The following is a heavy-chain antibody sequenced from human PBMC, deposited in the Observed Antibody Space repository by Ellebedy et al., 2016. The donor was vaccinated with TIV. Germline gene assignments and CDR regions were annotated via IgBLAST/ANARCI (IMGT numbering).Heavy chain of an antibody. CDR2: IIPIFATA. V-gene: IGHV1-69*13. CDR1: GGTFSSYA. CDR3: ARGWRGYSYHYSPYYYYGMDV. Sequence: ASVKVSCKASGGTFSSYAISWVRQAPGQGLEWMGGIIPIFATANYAQKFQGRVTITADESTSTAYMELSSLRSEDTAVYYCARGWRGYSYHYSPYYYYGMDVWGQGTTVIVSS. D-gene: IGHD5-18*01. J-gene: IGHJ6*02.